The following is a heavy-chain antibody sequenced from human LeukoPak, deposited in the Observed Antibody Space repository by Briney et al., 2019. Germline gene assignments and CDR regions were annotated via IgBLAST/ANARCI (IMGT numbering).Heavy chain of an antibody. CDR3: ARGGVKRDFDY. CDR1: GGSISSGGYY. Sequence: SETLSLTCTVSGGSISSGGYYWSWIRQHPGKGLEWIGYIYYSGSTYYNPSLKSRVTMSVDTSKNQFSLKLSSVTAADTAVYYCARGGVKRDFDYWGQGTLATVSS. J-gene: IGHJ4*02. V-gene: IGHV4-31*03. D-gene: IGHD3-16*01. CDR2: IYYSGST.